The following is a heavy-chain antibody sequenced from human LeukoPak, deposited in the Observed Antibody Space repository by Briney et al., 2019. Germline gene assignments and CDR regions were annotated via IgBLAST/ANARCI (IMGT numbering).Heavy chain of an antibody. J-gene: IGHJ3*02. CDR1: GFTFGDYA. CDR3: ARDQTYYYDSSGYYYGAFDI. Sequence: PGGSLRLSCTASGFTFGDYAMNWFRQAPGKGLEWVSAISGSGGSTYYADSVKGRFTISRDNAKNSLYLQMNSLRAEDTAVYYCARDQTYYYDSSGYYYGAFDIWGQGTMVTVSS. CDR2: ISGSGGST. D-gene: IGHD3-22*01. V-gene: IGHV3-23*01.